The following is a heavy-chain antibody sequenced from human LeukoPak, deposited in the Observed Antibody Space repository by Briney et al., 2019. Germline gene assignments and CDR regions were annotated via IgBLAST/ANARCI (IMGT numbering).Heavy chain of an antibody. CDR2: IRYDGSNK. CDR1: GFTFSSYG. V-gene: IGHV3-30*02. D-gene: IGHD2-2*02. CDR3: ANVGQLLYVY. J-gene: IGHJ4*02. Sequence: GGSLRLSCAASGFTFSSYGMHWVRQAPGKGLEGVAFIRYDGSNKYYADSVKGRFTISRDNSKNTLYLQMNSLRAEDTAVYYCANVGQLLYVYWGQGTLVTVSS.